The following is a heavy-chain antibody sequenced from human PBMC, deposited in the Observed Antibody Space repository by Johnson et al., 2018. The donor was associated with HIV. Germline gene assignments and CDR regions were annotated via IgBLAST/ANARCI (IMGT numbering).Heavy chain of an antibody. CDR1: GFTVSSNY. V-gene: IGHV3-74*01. CDR2: INNDGRST. D-gene: IGHD6-13*01. J-gene: IGHJ3*02. CDR3: ARERIGYSSSGDAFDI. Sequence: VQLVESGGGLIQPGGSLRLSCAASGFTVSSNYMNWVRQAPGKGLEWVSRINNDGRSTTYADSVKGRFTLSRDNAKNTLYLQMNSLRAEDTAVYYCARERIGYSSSGDAFDIWGQGTMVTVSS.